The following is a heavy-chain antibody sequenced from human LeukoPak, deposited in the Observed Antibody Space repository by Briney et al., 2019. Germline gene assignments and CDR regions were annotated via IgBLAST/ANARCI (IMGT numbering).Heavy chain of an antibody. Sequence: PSETLSLTCTVSGGSISSYYWSWIRQPAGKGLEWIGRIYTSGSTNYNPSLKSRVTMSVDTSKNQFSLKLSSVTAADTAVYYCARDAYYYGSGSPYYFEYWGQGTLVTVSS. CDR3: ARDAYYYGSGSPYYFEY. V-gene: IGHV4-4*07. CDR2: IYTSGST. CDR1: GGSISSYY. D-gene: IGHD3-10*01. J-gene: IGHJ4*02.